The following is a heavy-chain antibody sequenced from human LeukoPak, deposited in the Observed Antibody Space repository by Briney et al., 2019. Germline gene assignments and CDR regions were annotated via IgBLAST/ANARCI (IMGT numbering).Heavy chain of an antibody. Sequence: SETLSLTCTVSGGSISSSSYYGGWIRQPPGKGLEWIGSIYYSGSTYYNPSLKSRVTISVDTSKNQFSLKLSSVTAADTAVYYCARPQSWYTDPWGQGTLVTVSS. CDR2: IYYSGST. CDR3: ARPQSWYTDP. D-gene: IGHD1-14*01. CDR1: GGSISSSSYY. J-gene: IGHJ5*02. V-gene: IGHV4-39*01.